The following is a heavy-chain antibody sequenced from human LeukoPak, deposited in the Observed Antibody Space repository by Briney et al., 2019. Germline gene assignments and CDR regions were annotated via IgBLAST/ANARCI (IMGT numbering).Heavy chain of an antibody. Sequence: GASVKVSCKASGYTFTSYDINWVRQATGQGLEWMGWMNPNSGNTGYAQKFQGRVTMTRNTSISTAYMELSSLRSEDTAVYYCARVRGYYDSSGYYSFDYWGQGTLVTVSS. CDR2: MNPNSGNT. CDR1: GYTFTSYD. D-gene: IGHD3-22*01. CDR3: ARVRGYYDSSGYYSFDY. V-gene: IGHV1-8*01. J-gene: IGHJ4*02.